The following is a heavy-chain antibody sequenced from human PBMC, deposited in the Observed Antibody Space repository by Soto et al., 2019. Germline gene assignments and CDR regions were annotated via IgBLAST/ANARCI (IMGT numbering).Heavy chain of an antibody. CDR2: IIPIFGTA. V-gene: IGHV1-69*05. CDR3: ARAVITSTPDLYWFDP. Sequence: ASVKVSCKASGGTFSSYTISWVRQAPGQGLEWMGGIIPIFGTANYAQKFQGRVTMTTDTSTSTAYMELRSLRSEDTAVYYYARAVITSTPDLYWFDPWGQGTLVTVSS. J-gene: IGHJ5*02. D-gene: IGHD2-2*01. CDR1: GGTFSSYT.